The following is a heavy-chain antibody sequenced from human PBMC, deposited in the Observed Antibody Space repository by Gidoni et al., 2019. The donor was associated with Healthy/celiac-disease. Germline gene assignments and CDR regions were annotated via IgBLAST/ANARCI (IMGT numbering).Heavy chain of an antibody. Sequence: VQLVQSGAEAQTPGESLKISLKGSGYSFTSYWIAWVRQMPGKGLEWMVIIYPGDSDTRYSPSFQGQVTISADKSISTAYLQWSSLKASDTAMYYCARPRGGSYPGAFDIWGQGTMVTVSS. CDR1: GYSFTSYW. V-gene: IGHV5-51*01. CDR3: ARPRGGSYPGAFDI. CDR2: IYPGDSDT. D-gene: IGHD1-26*01. J-gene: IGHJ3*02.